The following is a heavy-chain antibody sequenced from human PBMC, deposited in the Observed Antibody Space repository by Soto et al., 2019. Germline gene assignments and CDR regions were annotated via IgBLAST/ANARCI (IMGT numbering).Heavy chain of an antibody. CDR1: GFTFSSYG. D-gene: IGHD3-16*01. CDR2: ISYDGSNK. CDR3: AKASSWYYYYSMDV. Sequence: GGSLRLSCAASGFTFSSYGMHWVRQAPGKGLEWVAVISYDGSNKYYADSVKGRFTISRDNSKNTLYLQMNSLRAEDTAVYYCAKASSWYYYYSMDVWGRGTEVTVSS. V-gene: IGHV3-30*18. J-gene: IGHJ6*02.